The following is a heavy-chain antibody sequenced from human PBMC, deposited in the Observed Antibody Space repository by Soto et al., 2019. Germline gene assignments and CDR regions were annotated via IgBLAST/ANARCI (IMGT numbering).Heavy chain of an antibody. Sequence: GGSLRLSCAASGFTISSYAMHWVLQAPGKGLEWVAVISYDGSNKYYADSVKGRVTVSRDNSKNTQYLQVNGLRAEDTAVYFCAKALGELSPESFDYWGRGTLVTVSS. CDR2: ISYDGSNK. D-gene: IGHD3-16*02. J-gene: IGHJ4*02. V-gene: IGHV3-30*04. CDR1: GFTISSYA. CDR3: AKALGELSPESFDY.